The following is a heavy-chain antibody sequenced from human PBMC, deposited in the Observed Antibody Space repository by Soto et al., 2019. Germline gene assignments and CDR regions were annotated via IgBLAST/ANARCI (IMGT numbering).Heavy chain of an antibody. CDR1: GFTVTNTW. CDR3: STDKLLWIGGDDAFYI. D-gene: IGHD3-3*01. Sequence: EVQLVESGGGLVEPGGSLRLSCAASGFTVTNTWMSWVRRAPGKGLEWVGRIKSRTDGGITDYAAPVKGRFTISREDSKNTLYLQMNSLKTEDTAVYYCSTDKLLWIGGDDAFYIWGQGTMVTVSS. CDR2: IKSRTDGGIT. V-gene: IGHV3-15*01. J-gene: IGHJ3*02.